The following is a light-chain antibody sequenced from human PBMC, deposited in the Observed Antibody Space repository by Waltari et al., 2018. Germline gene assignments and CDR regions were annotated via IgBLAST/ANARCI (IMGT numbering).Light chain of an antibody. CDR1: QSLVHSDGNTY. CDR3: MQGTHWPPWT. CDR2: QVY. J-gene: IGKJ1*01. V-gene: IGKV2-30*02. Sequence: DVVMTQSPLALPVTLGQPAYLSCRSSQSLVHSDGNTYLTWFHQRPGQSPRRLIHQVYKRDSGVPDRFSGSGSGTDFTLIISRVEADDVVVYFCMQGTHWPPWTFGQGTRVEIK.